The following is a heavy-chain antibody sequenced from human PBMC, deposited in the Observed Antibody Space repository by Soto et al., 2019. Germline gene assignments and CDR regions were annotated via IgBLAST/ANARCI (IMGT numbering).Heavy chain of an antibody. D-gene: IGHD2-15*01. CDR2: IYWDDDK. CDR3: VHPSRSLRSLLTYSKLGPSSDFDY. CDR1: GFSLSTSGVG. Sequence: QITLKESGPTLVKPTQTLTLTCTFSGFSLSTSGVGVGWIRQPPGKALEWLALIYWDDDKRYSPFLKSRLTLTRDTSKNQVVLTMTNMDPVDTATYYCVHPSRSLRSLLTYSKLGPSSDFDYWGQGTLVTVSS. J-gene: IGHJ4*02. V-gene: IGHV2-5*02.